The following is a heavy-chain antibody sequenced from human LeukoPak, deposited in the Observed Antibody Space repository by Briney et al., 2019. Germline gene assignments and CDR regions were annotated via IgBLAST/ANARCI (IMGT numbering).Heavy chain of an antibody. Sequence: GGSLRLSCAASGFIFSDYNMNWVRQAPGKGLEWVSYISTSSTIIYYADSVKGRFTVSRDNAKNSLFLQMNSLRAEDTAIYYCARDAQWLAHKWFDPWGQGTLVTVSS. J-gene: IGHJ5*02. D-gene: IGHD6-19*01. CDR3: ARDAQWLAHKWFDP. CDR1: GFIFSDYN. CDR2: ISTSSTII. V-gene: IGHV3-48*01.